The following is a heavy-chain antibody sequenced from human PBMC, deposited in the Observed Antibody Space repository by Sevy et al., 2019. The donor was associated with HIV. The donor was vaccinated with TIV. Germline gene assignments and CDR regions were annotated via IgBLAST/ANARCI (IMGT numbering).Heavy chain of an antibody. CDR1: GGSINNKAYY. CDR2: MSYNGNS. CDR3: ARRLAAAGGGNEYFQP. D-gene: IGHD6-13*01. V-gene: IGHV4-39*01. Sequence: SETRSLTCTVSGGSINNKAYYWAWIRQPPGKGLEWIGSMSYNGNSYYNPSLNCRVTISLDTSKNQFSLRLTFVTAADTAVYYCARRLAAAGGGNEYFQPWGQGTLVTVSS. J-gene: IGHJ1*01.